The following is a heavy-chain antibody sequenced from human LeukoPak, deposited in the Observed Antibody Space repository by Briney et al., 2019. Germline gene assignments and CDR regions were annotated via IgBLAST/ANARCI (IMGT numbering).Heavy chain of an antibody. CDR3: GRDLGGRSGY. J-gene: IGHJ4*02. CDR1: GFTFDDYA. CDR2: ISYGGSNK. Sequence: GGSLRLSCAASGFTFDDYAMHWVRQAPGKGLEWVAVISYGGSNKYYADSVKGRFTISRDNAKNTLYLQMNSLRAEDTAVYYCGRDLGGRSGYWGQGTLVTVSS. V-gene: IGHV3-30*03. D-gene: IGHD1-26*01.